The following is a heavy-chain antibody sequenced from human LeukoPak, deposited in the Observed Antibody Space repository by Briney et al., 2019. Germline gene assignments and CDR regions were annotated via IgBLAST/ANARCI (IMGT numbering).Heavy chain of an antibody. CDR1: GGSFSGYY. D-gene: IGHD6-19*01. J-gene: IGHJ4*02. CDR2: INHSGST. CDR3: ARRSSGRVPDY. Sequence: SETLSLTCAVYGGSFSGYYWSWIRQPPGKGLEWIGEINHSGSTNYNPSLKSRVTISVDTSKNQFSLKLSSVTAADTAVYYCARRSSGRVPDYWGQGTLVTVSS. V-gene: IGHV4-34*01.